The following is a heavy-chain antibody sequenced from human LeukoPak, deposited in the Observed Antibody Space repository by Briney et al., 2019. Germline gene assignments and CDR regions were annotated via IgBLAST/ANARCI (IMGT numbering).Heavy chain of an antibody. CDR2: ISYDGSNK. CDR3: AEGATYYYDSSGRDAFDI. J-gene: IGHJ3*02. Sequence: QPGRSLRLSCAASGFTFSSYDMHWVRQAPGKGLEWVAVISYDGSNKYYADSVKGRFTISRDNTNNTLYLQMNRLSAEATAVYYCAEGATYYYDSSGRDAFDIWGRGRMVTVTS. D-gene: IGHD3-22*01. CDR1: GFTFSSYD. V-gene: IGHV3-30*03.